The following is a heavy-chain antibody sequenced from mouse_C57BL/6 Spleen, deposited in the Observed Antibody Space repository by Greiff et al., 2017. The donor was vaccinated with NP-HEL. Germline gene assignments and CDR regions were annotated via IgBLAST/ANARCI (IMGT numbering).Heavy chain of an antibody. CDR3: ARGDTYYRHYYAMDD. J-gene: IGHJ4*01. CDR2: IDPSDSET. CDR1: GFTFTSYW. D-gene: IGHD1-1*01. Sequence: VQLQQPGAELVRPGSSVKLSCTASGFTFTSYWMHWVQQRPIQGLEWIGNIDPSDSETHYNHKFKDKATVTVDTSTSTAYMQLSSLTSEDSAIYYCARGDTYYRHYYAMDDWGQGTSVTVSS. V-gene: IGHV1-52*01.